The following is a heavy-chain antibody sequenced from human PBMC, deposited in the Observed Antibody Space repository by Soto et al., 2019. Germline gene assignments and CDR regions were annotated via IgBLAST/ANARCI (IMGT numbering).Heavy chain of an antibody. CDR1: GFTFSSYG. Sequence: LRLSCAASGFTFSSYGMHWVRQAPGKGLEWVAVIWYDGSNKYYADSVKGRFTISRDNSKNTLYLQMNSLRAEDTAVYYCARDRIAAAGTGDYWGQGTLVTVSS. J-gene: IGHJ4*02. CDR3: ARDRIAAAGTGDY. D-gene: IGHD6-13*01. V-gene: IGHV3-33*01. CDR2: IWYDGSNK.